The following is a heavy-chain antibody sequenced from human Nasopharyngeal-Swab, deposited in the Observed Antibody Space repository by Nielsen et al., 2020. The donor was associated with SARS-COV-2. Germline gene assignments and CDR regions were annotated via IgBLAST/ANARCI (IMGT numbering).Heavy chain of an antibody. Sequence: GGSLRLSCVASRFTFSRWPMHWVRQAPGKGLEWVTVISSDGSDRQYVDSVKGRFTISRDNSKNTLHLQMKSLRAEDTGVYYCASLRADTPDFAYWGQGTRVTVSS. CDR1: RFTFSRWP. CDR3: ASLRADTPDFAY. CDR2: ISSDGSDR. V-gene: IGHV3-30*03. D-gene: IGHD2-15*01. J-gene: IGHJ4*02.